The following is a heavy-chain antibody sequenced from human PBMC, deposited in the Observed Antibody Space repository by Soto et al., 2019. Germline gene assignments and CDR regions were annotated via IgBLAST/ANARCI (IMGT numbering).Heavy chain of an antibody. V-gene: IGHV3-48*01. Sequence: SLRLSCAASGFAFSSYSMHGVRQAPGKGLEWVSYISSSSRTIYYADSVKGRFTISRDNAKNSLYLQMNSLRAEDTALYYCAREGWPFDYWGQGTLLTVSS. J-gene: IGHJ4*02. CDR3: AREGWPFDY. CDR2: ISSSSRTI. CDR1: GFAFSSYS.